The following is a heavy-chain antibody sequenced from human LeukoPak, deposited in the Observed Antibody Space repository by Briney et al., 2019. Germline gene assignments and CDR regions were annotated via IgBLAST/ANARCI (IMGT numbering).Heavy chain of an antibody. V-gene: IGHV3-7*03. CDR1: GFTFNTSW. CDR3: ARDLNWPGP. CDR2: IKTDGSEK. J-gene: IGHJ5*02. Sequence: GGSLRLSCSASGFTFNTSWMAWVRQSPGKGLECVANIKTDGSEKYYLGSVEGRFSISSDNAKNTLYLQMNSLRVDDTAIYFCARDLNWPGPWGQGTLVTVSS.